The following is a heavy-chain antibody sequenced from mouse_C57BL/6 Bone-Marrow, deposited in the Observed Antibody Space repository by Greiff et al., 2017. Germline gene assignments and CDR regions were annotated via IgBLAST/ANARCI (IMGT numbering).Heavy chain of an antibody. CDR3: ARDDGSSGWFAY. Sequence: VQLKESVAELVRPGASVKLSCTASGFNIKNTYMHWVKQRPEQGLAWIGRIDPANGNTKYAPKFQGKATITADTSSNTAYLQLSSLTSEDTAIYYCARDDGSSGWFAYWGQGTLVTVSA. J-gene: IGHJ3*01. V-gene: IGHV14-3*01. CDR1: GFNIKNTY. D-gene: IGHD1-1*01. CDR2: IDPANGNT.